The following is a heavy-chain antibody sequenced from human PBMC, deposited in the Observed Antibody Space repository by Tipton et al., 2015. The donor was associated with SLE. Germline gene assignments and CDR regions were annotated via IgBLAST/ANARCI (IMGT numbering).Heavy chain of an antibody. V-gene: IGHV1-18*01. CDR1: GYTFTRYG. J-gene: IGHJ4*02. CDR2: INVYNGNT. CDR3: ARDPYPYHSGTPL. D-gene: IGHD2-15*01. Sequence: QLVQSGPEVKTPGASVKVSCKASGYTFTRYGISWVRQAPGQGLEWMGWINVYNGNTKYAQSLQGRVTMTTDTSTRTAYMELKNLRSDDTAAYYCARDPYPYHSGTPLWGQGTLVTVST.